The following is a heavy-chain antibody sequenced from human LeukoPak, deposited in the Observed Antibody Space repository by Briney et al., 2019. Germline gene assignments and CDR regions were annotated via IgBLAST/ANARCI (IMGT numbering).Heavy chain of an antibody. J-gene: IGHJ4*02. V-gene: IGHV1-8*01. CDR1: GYTFTSYD. CDR2: MNPNSGNT. CDR3: ARGLRGVIRTPPDY. Sequence: ASVKVSCKASGYTFTSYDIDWVRQATGQGLEWMGWMNPNSGNTGYAQKFQGRVTMTRNTSISTAYMELSSLRSEDTAVYYCARGLRGVIRTPPDYWGQGTLVTVSS. D-gene: IGHD3-10*01.